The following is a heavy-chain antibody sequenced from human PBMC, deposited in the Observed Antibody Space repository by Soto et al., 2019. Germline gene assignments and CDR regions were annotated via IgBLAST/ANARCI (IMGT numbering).Heavy chain of an antibody. CDR3: ASRTSGWYFDY. CDR1: GFTLSRYG. D-gene: IGHD6-19*01. CDR2: ISYDGGKK. J-gene: IGHJ4*02. V-gene: IGHV3-30*03. Sequence: PGGSLRLSCAASGFTLSRYGMHRVRQAPGKGLEWVAVISYDGGKKQYSDSVKGRFTISRDNSKNTLYLQMNSLRAEDTAVYYCASRTSGWYFDYWGQGTLVTVSS.